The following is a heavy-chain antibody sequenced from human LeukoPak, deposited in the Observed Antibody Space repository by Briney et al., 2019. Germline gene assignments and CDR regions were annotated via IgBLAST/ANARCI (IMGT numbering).Heavy chain of an antibody. D-gene: IGHD1-7*01. CDR1: GFTFSNYW. CDR3: AREDDWNYEDY. V-gene: IGHV3-7*01. J-gene: IGHJ4*02. Sequence: GGSLRLSCAASGFTFSNYWMSWVHQAPGKGLEWVANIKQDGSEKNYVNSVKGRFTISRDNAKNSLYLQMNSLRAEDTAIYYCAREDDWNYEDYWGQGTLVTVSS. CDR2: IKQDGSEK.